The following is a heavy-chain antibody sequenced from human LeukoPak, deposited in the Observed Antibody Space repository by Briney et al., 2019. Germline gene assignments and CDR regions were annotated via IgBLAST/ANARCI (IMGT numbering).Heavy chain of an antibody. Sequence: GGSLRLSCAASGFTFDDYAMHWVRHAPGKGLEWVSLISRDGGSTYYADSVKGRFTISRDNSKNSLYLQMNSLRTEDTALYYCAKGGVWFGESRFDYWGQGTLVTVSS. CDR2: ISRDGGST. V-gene: IGHV3-43*02. CDR1: GFTFDDYA. CDR3: AKGGVWFGESRFDY. J-gene: IGHJ4*02. D-gene: IGHD3-10*01.